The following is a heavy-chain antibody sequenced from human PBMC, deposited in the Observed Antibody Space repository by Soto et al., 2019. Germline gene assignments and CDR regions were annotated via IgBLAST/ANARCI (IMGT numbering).Heavy chain of an antibody. CDR1: GGSISSYY. J-gene: IGHJ4*02. D-gene: IGHD6-13*01. V-gene: IGHV4-59*01. CDR3: ARDLSSSRFDY. CDR2: IYYSGST. Sequence: PSETLSLTCTVSGGSISSYYWSWIRQPPGKGLEWIGYIYYSGSTNYNPSLKSRVTISVDTSKNQFSLKLSSVTAADTAVYYCARDLSSSRFDYWGQGTLVTVSS.